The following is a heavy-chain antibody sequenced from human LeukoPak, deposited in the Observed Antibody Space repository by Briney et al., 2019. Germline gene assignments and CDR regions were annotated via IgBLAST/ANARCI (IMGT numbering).Heavy chain of an antibody. J-gene: IGHJ4*02. CDR2: IKQDGSEK. Sequence: GGSLRLSRAASGFTFSSYWMSWVRQAPGKGLEWVANIKQDGSEKYYVDSVKGRFTISRDNAKNSLYLQMHSLRAEDTAVYYCARDLMGWDLHYFDYWGQGTLVTISS. CDR3: ARDLMGWDLHYFDY. CDR1: GFTFSSYW. V-gene: IGHV3-7*01. D-gene: IGHD1-26*01.